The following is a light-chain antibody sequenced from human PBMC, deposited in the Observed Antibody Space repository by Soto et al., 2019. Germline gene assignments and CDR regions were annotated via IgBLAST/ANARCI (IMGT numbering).Light chain of an antibody. CDR2: AAS. J-gene: IGKJ5*01. CDR1: QSIRSY. V-gene: IGKV1-39*01. CDR3: QQFHSFPIT. Sequence: DIQMTQSPSSLSASVGDRVTITCRASQSIRSYLNWYQQKPGTAPKLLIYAASSLQSGVPSRFSGSGSGTDFTLTISSLQPEDYATYYCQQFHSFPITFGQGTRLEIK.